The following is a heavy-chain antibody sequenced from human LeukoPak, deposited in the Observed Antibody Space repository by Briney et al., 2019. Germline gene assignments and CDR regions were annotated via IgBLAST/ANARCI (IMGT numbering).Heavy chain of an antibody. D-gene: IGHD7-27*01. V-gene: IGHV3-7*05. CDR3: LLGGETGEDS. J-gene: IGHJ4*02. CDR1: GFTISNYW. CDR2: IKPDGSEK. Sequence: PGGSLRLSCAASGFTISNYWMNWVRQAPGKGLDWVANIKPDGSEKRYVDSVKGRFSISRDNAKNSAFLQMNSLRAEDTAVYYCLLGGETGEDSWGQGTLVTVSS.